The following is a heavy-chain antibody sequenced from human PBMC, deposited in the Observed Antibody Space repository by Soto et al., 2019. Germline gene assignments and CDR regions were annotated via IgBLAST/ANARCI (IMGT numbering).Heavy chain of an antibody. D-gene: IGHD4-17*01. CDR3: ARVGYAVTTGGAFDI. Sequence: EVQLVESGGGLIQPGGSLRLSCAASGFTVSSNYMSWVRQAPGKGLEWVSVIYSGGSTYYADSVKGRFTISRDNSKNTLYLQMNSLRAEDTAVYYCARVGYAVTTGGAFDIWGQGTMVIVSS. CDR2: IYSGGST. V-gene: IGHV3-53*01. CDR1: GFTVSSNY. J-gene: IGHJ3*02.